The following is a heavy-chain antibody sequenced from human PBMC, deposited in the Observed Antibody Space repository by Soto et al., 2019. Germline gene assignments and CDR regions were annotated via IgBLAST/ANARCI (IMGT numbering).Heavy chain of an antibody. Sequence: EVQLVESGGGLVQPGGSLKLSCAASGFTFSGSAMHWVRQASGKGLEWVGRIRSKANSYATAYAASVKGRFTISRDDSKNTAYLQMNSLKTEDTAVYYCTSQLWFGELQLDYWGQGTLGTVSS. CDR2: IRSKANSYAT. J-gene: IGHJ4*02. CDR1: GFTFSGSA. V-gene: IGHV3-73*01. CDR3: TSQLWFGELQLDY. D-gene: IGHD3-10*01.